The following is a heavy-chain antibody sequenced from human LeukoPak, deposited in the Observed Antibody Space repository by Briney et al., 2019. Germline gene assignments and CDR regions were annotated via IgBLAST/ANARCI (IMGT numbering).Heavy chain of an antibody. CDR3: ARVRSYYDSSGYYTTLEY. CDR2: ISAYNGQT. Sequence: ASVTVSCKASGYTFTTSGSSWVRQAPGQGLEWLGWISAYNGQTNYAQRVQGRVTMTTDTSTKTAYMELSSLRSEDTAVYYCARVRSYYDSSGYYTTLEYWGQGTLVTVSS. D-gene: IGHD3-22*01. CDR1: GYTFTTSG. V-gene: IGHV1-18*01. J-gene: IGHJ4*02.